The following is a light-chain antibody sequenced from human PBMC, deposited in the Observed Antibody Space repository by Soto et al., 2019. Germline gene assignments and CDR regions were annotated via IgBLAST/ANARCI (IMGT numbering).Light chain of an antibody. CDR1: NIGSKN. CDR2: RDS. J-gene: IGLJ2*01. Sequence: SYELTQPLSVSVALGQTARITCGGNNIGSKNVHWYQQKPGQAPVLVIYRDSNRPSGIPERFSGSNSGNTATLTISRAQAGDEADYYCQVWDSSTEHVVFGGGTQLTVL. V-gene: IGLV3-9*01. CDR3: QVWDSSTEHVV.